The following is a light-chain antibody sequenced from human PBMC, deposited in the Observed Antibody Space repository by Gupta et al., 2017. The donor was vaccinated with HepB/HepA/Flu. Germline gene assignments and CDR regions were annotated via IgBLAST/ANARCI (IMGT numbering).Light chain of an antibody. V-gene: IGKV3-15*01. CDR1: QSVTSH. CDR3: QQYNNWPPGT. CDR2: GAS. Sequence: EIVMTQSPATLSVSPGERATLSCRASQSVTSHLARYQQKHGQAPRLLIYGASTRATGIPARFSGSGSGTEFTLTISSLQSEDFVVYYCQQYNNWPPGTFGQGTKVEIK. J-gene: IGKJ1*01.